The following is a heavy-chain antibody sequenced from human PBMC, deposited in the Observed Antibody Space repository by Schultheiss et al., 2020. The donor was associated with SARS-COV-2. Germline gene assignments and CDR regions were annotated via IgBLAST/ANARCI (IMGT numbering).Heavy chain of an antibody. V-gene: IGHV3-30*06. CDR1: GFIFSSYG. D-gene: IGHD1-26*01. Sequence: GSLRLSCAASGFIFSSYGMHWVRQAPGKGLEWVAVISYDGSNKYYADSVKGRFTISRDNSKNTLYLQMNSLRAEDTAVYYCARDAGIAIDYWGQGTLVTVSS. CDR2: ISYDGSNK. J-gene: IGHJ4*02. CDR3: ARDAGIAIDY.